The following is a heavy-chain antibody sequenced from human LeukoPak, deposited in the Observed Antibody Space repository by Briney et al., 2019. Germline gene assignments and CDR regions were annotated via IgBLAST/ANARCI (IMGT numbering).Heavy chain of an antibody. CDR1: GGTFSSYA. Sequence: SVKVSCKASGGTFSSYAISWVRQAPGQGLEWMGGIIPIFGTANCAQKFQGRVTITADKSTSTAYMELSSLRSEDTAVYYCARFGLGKHIEVAGIPFDIWGQGTMVTASS. CDR3: ARFGLGKHIEVAGIPFDI. V-gene: IGHV1-69*06. D-gene: IGHD6-19*01. J-gene: IGHJ3*02. CDR2: IIPIFGTA.